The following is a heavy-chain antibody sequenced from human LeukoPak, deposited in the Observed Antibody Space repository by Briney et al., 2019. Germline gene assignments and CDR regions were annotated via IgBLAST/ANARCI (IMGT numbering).Heavy chain of an antibody. CDR2: IYYSGST. Sequence: PSETLSLTCTVSGGSISSHYWSWIRQPPGKGLEWIGYIYYSGSTNYTPSLKSRVTISVDTSKNQFSLKLSSVTAADTAVYYCARVRSSWMVGGFDPWGQGTLVTVSS. CDR1: GGSISSHY. D-gene: IGHD6-13*01. J-gene: IGHJ5*02. V-gene: IGHV4-59*11. CDR3: ARVRSSWMVGGFDP.